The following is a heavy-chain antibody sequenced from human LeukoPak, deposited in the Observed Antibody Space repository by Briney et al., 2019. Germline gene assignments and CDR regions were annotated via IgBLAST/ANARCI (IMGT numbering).Heavy chain of an antibody. J-gene: IGHJ4*02. Sequence: GGSLRLSCAVSGFTFSRHAIGLVRQAPREGLGWVAGITNNGGDRNYGGAVKGQFTISRDNSKSTLDLQMNSLRAEDTALYYCARDGLWGWAQYDYWGQGILVTVSS. V-gene: IGHV3-23*01. CDR2: ITNNGGDR. CDR3: ARDGLWGWAQYDY. CDR1: GFTFSRHA. D-gene: IGHD2-21*01.